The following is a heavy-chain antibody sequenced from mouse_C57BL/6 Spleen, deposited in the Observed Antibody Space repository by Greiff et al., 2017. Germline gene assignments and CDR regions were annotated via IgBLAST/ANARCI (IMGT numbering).Heavy chain of an antibody. Sequence: EVQLQQSGPELVKPGASVKISCKASGYTFTDYYMNWVKQSHGKSLEWIGDINPNNGGTSYNQKFKGKATLTVDKSSSTAYMELLSLTSEDSAVYYCARILITTVVARGAMDYWGQGTSVTVSS. CDR1: GYTFTDYY. CDR3: ARILITTVVARGAMDY. J-gene: IGHJ4*01. CDR2: INPNNGGT. V-gene: IGHV1-26*01. D-gene: IGHD1-1*01.